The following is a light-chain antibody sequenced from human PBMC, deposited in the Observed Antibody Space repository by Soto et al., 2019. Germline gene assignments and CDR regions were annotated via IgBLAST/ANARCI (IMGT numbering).Light chain of an antibody. V-gene: IGKV1-16*01. CDR3: HQYNYYSPT. CDR2: AAS. Sequence: DIQMTQFPSSLSASVGDRATISSRASQGIRTYLNWFQQTPGKAPKLXIYAASILQSGVPSGFSGSGSGTEFTLTISSLQPDDFATYYCHQYNYYSPTFGQGTKVDIK. CDR1: QGIRTY. J-gene: IGKJ1*01.